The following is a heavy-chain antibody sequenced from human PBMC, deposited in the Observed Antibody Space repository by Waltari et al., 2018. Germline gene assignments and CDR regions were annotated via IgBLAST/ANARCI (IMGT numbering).Heavy chain of an antibody. Sequence: EVQLVQSGAEVKKPGATVKISCKVSGYTFTDYYMHWVQQAPGKGLDGMGLVDPEDGEKIYAEKFQGIVTITADTSTDTAYMELSSLRSEDTAVYYCATDRASGSYLPTQLDYWGQGTLVTVSS. V-gene: IGHV1-69-2*01. CDR2: VDPEDGEK. D-gene: IGHD1-26*01. CDR3: ATDRASGSYLPTQLDY. J-gene: IGHJ4*02. CDR1: GYTFTDYY.